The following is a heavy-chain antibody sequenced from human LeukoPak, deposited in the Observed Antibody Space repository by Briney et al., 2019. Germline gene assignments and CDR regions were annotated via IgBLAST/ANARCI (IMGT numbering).Heavy chain of an antibody. J-gene: IGHJ4*02. CDR3: TTSLLY. V-gene: IGHV3-15*05. D-gene: IGHD2-21*01. CDR2: IKSKTDDGTT. CDR1: GFTFSNAW. Sequence: PGGSLRLSCAASGFTFSNAWMSWVRQAPGKGLEWVGRIKSKTDDGTTDYSAPVKGRFTMSIYDSKNTLYLQMNSMKAEDTAVYYCTTSLLYWGQGTLVTVSS.